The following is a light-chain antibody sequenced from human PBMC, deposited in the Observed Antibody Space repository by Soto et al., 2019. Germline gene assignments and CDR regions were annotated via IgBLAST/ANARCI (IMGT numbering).Light chain of an antibody. Sequence: EIVLTQSPGTLSLSPGERATLSCRASQSVRSSFLAWYQQKPGQAPRLPIYGASSRATGIPDRFSGSGSGTDCTLTISRLEPEDVAVYYWQQYGSSPLTFGGGTKVEIK. V-gene: IGKV3-20*01. J-gene: IGKJ4*01. CDR3: QQYGSSPLT. CDR1: QSVRSSF. CDR2: GAS.